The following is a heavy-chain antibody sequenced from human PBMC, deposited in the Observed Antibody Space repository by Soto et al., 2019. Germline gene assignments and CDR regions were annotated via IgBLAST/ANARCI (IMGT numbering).Heavy chain of an antibody. CDR3: ARLDYGDYSGY. Sequence: EVQLVESGGGLVQPGGSLRLSCAASGFTFSSYSMNWVRQAPGKGLEWVSYISSSSSTIYYADSVKGRFTISRDNAKNSLYLQMNSLRAEDTAVYYCARLDYGDYSGYWGQGTLVTVSS. V-gene: IGHV3-48*01. J-gene: IGHJ4*02. CDR2: ISSSSSTI. CDR1: GFTFSSYS. D-gene: IGHD4-17*01.